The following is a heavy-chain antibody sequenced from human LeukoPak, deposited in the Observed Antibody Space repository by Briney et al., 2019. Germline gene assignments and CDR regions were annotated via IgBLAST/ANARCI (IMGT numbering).Heavy chain of an antibody. D-gene: IGHD6-19*01. V-gene: IGHV3-7*01. CDR3: ARAGYSSGWDY. J-gene: IGHJ4*02. Sequence: GGSLRLSCAASGFTFSSYWMSWVRQAPGKGLEWVANIKQDGSEKYHVDYVKGRFTISRDNAENSLYLQMNSLRGEDTAVYFCARAGYSSGWDYWGQGTLVTVSS. CDR2: IKQDGSEK. CDR1: GFTFSSYW.